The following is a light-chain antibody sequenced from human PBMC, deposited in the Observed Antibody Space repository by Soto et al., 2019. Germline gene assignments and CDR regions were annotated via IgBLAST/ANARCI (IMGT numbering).Light chain of an antibody. J-gene: IGKJ1*01. CDR1: QIVMSNY. V-gene: IGKV3-20*01. CDR3: QQYGTAPLT. Sequence: EIVLTQSPGTLSLSPGERATLSCRASQIVMSNYLAWYQQKPGQAPRLLIHGASARATAIPGRFAGSGSGTDFTLTISGLEPEDFAVYYCQQYGTAPLTSGQGTKVEIQ. CDR2: GAS.